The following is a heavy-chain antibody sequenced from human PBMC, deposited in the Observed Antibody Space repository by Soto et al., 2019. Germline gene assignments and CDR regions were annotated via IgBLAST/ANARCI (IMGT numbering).Heavy chain of an antibody. D-gene: IGHD6-13*01. J-gene: IGHJ4*02. CDR1: GFTFSNYA. Sequence: PGGSLRLSCAASGFTFSNYALSWVRQAPGKGLEWVSAISGSGGSRYFADSVKGRFTISRDNSKNTLYLQMNSLRAEDTASYFCAKEVLAAGGTSYFDYWGQGTLVTVSS. CDR2: ISGSGGSR. CDR3: AKEVLAAGGTSYFDY. V-gene: IGHV3-23*01.